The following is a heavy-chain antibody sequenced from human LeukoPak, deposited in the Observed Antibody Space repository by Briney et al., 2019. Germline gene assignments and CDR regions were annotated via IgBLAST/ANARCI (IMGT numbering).Heavy chain of an antibody. V-gene: IGHV1-69*13. CDR2: IIPIFGTA. D-gene: IGHD2-8*01. Sequence: GASVKVSCKASGGTFSSYAISWVRQAPGQGLEWMGGIIPIFGTANYAQKFQGRVTITADGSTSTAYMELSSLRSEDTAVYYCARSPVMLSENWFDPWGQGTLVTVSS. CDR1: GGTFSSYA. J-gene: IGHJ5*02. CDR3: ARSPVMLSENWFDP.